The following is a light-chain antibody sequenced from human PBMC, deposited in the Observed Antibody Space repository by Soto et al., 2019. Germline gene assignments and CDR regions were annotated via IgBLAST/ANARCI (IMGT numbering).Light chain of an antibody. CDR3: SSYTSSSTSYV. Sequence: QSVLTQPASVSGSPGQSITISCTGSSSDIGRYDYVSWYQHHPGKAPKLMIYEVSNRPSGVSDRFSGSKSGNTASLTISGLQAEDEADYYCSSYTSSSTSYVFGTGTKVTVL. V-gene: IGLV2-14*01. J-gene: IGLJ1*01. CDR1: SSDIGRYDY. CDR2: EVS.